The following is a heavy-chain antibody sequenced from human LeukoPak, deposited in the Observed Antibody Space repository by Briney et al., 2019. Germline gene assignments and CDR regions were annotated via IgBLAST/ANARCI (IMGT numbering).Heavy chain of an antibody. CDR2: ISSGGTFM. CDR1: GFTFSSYS. Sequence: PGGSLRLSCAASGFTFSSYSINWVRQAPGKGLEWVSSISSGGTFMYYADSVKGRFTISRDNAKKSVFLQMNSLRAEDSAVYYCARDPTGDYWGQGMLVPVSS. D-gene: IGHD1-1*01. V-gene: IGHV3-21*01. CDR3: ARDPTGDY. J-gene: IGHJ4*02.